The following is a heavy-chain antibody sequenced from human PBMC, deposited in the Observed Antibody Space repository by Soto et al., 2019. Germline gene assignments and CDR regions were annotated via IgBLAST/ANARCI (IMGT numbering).Heavy chain of an antibody. D-gene: IGHD6-13*01. CDR3: ARSPGYSSSFFRYYYGMDV. CDR1: DCSISWGGYY. V-gene: IGHV4-31*03. J-gene: IGHJ6*02. CDR2: IYYSGST. Sequence: PSETVCHTCIVADCSISWGGYYWSRIRQHPGKGLEWIGYIYYSGSTYYNPSLKSRVTISVDTSKNQFSLKLSSVTAADTAVYYCARSPGYSSSFFRYYYGMDVWGQGTTVTVSS.